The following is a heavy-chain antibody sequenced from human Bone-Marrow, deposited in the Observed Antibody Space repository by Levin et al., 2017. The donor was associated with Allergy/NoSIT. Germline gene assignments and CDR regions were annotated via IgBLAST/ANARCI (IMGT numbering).Heavy chain of an antibody. CDR1: GYSFAGYY. Sequence: ASVKVSCKASGYSFAGYYLHWVRQAPGQGLEWMGWINPGSGDTHYAQKFLGRVTLTTDTSFRASYMELTWLTADDTAVYYCARFITAALFDWGQGTLVSVSS. V-gene: IGHV1-2*02. CDR3: ARFITAALFD. D-gene: IGHD6-13*01. CDR2: INPGSGDT. J-gene: IGHJ4*02.